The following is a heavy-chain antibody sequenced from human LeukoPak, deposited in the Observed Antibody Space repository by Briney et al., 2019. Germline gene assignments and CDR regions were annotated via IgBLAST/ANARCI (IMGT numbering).Heavy chain of an antibody. D-gene: IGHD3-3*01. CDR1: GGSISSHY. J-gene: IGHJ6*02. CDR2: IYYGGST. V-gene: IGHV4-59*08. Sequence: SETLSLTCTVSGGSISSHYWSWIRQPPGKGLEWIGYIYYGGSTTYTPSLKSRVTISLDTSKNQFSLKLSSVTAADTAVYYCARFKYDFWSGSRSYYFYGMDVWGQGTTVTVSS. CDR3: ARFKYDFWSGSRSYYFYGMDV.